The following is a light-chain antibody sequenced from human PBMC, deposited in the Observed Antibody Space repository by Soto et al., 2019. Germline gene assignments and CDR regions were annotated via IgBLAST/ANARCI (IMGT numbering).Light chain of an antibody. CDR3: QQSYSSPRT. CDR1: QGISTY. Sequence: DLEMTQSPSSLSASVGDRVTLTCRASQGISTYLNWYQHRPGKAPKLLIYAASLLHSGVTSRFSGSGSGTDFTLIISSLQPDDFAVYYCQQSYSSPRTFGQGTKLEI. V-gene: IGKV1-39*01. CDR2: AAS. J-gene: IGKJ2*02.